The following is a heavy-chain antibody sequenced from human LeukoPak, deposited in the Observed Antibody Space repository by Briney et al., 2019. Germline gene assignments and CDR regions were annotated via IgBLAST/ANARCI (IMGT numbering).Heavy chain of an antibody. V-gene: IGHV4-38-2*01. D-gene: IGHD6-19*01. CDR3: ATIAVAVHFDY. J-gene: IGHJ4*02. CDR2: IYHSGST. Sequence: PSETLSLTCAVSGYSISSGYDWGWIRQPPGKGLEWIGSIYHSGSTYYNPSLKSRVTISVDTSKNQFSLKLSSVTAADTAVYYCATIAVAVHFDYWGQGTLVTVSS. CDR1: GYSISSGYD.